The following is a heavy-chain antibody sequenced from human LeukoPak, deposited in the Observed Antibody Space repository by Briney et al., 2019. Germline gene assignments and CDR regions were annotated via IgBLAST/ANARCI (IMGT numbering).Heavy chain of an antibody. V-gene: IGHV3-23*01. CDR1: GFTFSSYP. CDR3: ACIAAAGTYFDY. D-gene: IGHD6-13*01. Sequence: GGSLRLSCAASGFTFSSYPMSWVRQAPGKGLEWVSAISGRGDSTYYADSMKGRFTISIDNSKNTLYLQMNSLRAEDTAVYFCACIAAAGTYFDYWGQGTLVTVSS. J-gene: IGHJ4*02. CDR2: ISGRGDST.